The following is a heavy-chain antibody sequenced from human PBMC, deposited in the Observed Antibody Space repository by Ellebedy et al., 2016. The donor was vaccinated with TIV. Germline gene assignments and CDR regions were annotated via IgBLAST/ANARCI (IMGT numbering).Heavy chain of an antibody. V-gene: IGHV3-23*01. D-gene: IGHD4-23*01. J-gene: IGHJ3*01. CDR3: ARDPVGVGPAFDV. CDR2: ITESGGNT. CDR1: GLTFSSHA. Sequence: PGGSLRLSCAASGLTFSSHAMSWVRQAPGKGLEWVSSITESGGNTYYADSVKGRFTISRDNSKETLFLQMTSLIAEDTAIYFCARDPVGVGPAFDVWGQGTMVTVSS.